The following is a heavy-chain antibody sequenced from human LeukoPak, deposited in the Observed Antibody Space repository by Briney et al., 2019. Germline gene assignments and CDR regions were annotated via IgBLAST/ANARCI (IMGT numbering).Heavy chain of an antibody. D-gene: IGHD5-18*01. CDR1: GGSISSGGYY. Sequence: PSQTLSLTCTVSGGSISSGGYYWSWIRQHPGKGLEWIRYIYCSGSTYYNPSLKSRVTISVDTSKNQFSLKLGSVTAADTAVYYCAREKDRGYSYGFDYWGQGTLVTVSS. V-gene: IGHV4-31*03. CDR2: IYCSGST. J-gene: IGHJ4*02. CDR3: AREKDRGYSYGFDY.